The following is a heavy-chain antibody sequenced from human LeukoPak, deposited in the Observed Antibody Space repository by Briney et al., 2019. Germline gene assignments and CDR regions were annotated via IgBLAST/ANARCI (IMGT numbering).Heavy chain of an antibody. Sequence: ASVKVSCKASGYTFTSYYMHWVRQAPGQGLEWMGLINPSGSSTSYAQKFQGRLSLTRDMSTSTDYMELSSLRSEDTAVYYCARDNSVGGTAWWFDPWGQGTLVTVSS. CDR3: ARDNSVGGTAWWFDP. D-gene: IGHD1-26*01. V-gene: IGHV1-46*01. CDR1: GYTFTSYY. J-gene: IGHJ5*02. CDR2: INPSGSST.